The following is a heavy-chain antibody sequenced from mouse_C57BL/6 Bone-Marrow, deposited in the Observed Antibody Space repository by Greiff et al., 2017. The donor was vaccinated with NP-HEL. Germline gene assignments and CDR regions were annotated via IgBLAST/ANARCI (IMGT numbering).Heavy chain of an antibody. J-gene: IGHJ1*03. V-gene: IGHV1-15*01. Sequence: QVQLQQSGAELVRPGASVTLSCKASGYTFTDYEMHWVKQTPVNGLEWIGAIDPETGGTAYNQKFKGKAILTADKSSSTAYMELRSLTSEDSAVYYCTRSDYDYDWYFDVWGTGTTVTVSS. CDR3: TRSDYDYDWYFDV. CDR1: GYTFTDYE. CDR2: IDPETGGT. D-gene: IGHD2-4*01.